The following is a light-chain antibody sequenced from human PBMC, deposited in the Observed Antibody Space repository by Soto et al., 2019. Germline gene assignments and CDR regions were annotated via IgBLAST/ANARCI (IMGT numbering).Light chain of an antibody. J-gene: IGKJ1*01. CDR1: QTISSW. Sequence: DIQRTQSPSTLSGSVGDRVTITCRASQTISSWLAWYQQKPGKAPKLLIYKASTLKSGVPSRFSGSGSGTEFTLTISSLQPDDFATYYCQHYNSYSEAFGQGTRWIS. CDR3: QHYNSYSEA. CDR2: KAS. V-gene: IGKV1-5*03.